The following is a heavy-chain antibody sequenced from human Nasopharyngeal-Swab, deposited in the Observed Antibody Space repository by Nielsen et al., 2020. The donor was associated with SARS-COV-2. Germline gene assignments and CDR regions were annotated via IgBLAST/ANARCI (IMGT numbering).Heavy chain of an antibody. CDR3: ARSNGDYVLDWFDP. CDR1: GFTFSDYY. J-gene: IGHJ5*02. CDR2: ISSSGSTI. D-gene: IGHD4-17*01. V-gene: IGHV3-11*01. Sequence: LSLTCAASGFTFSDYYMSWIRQAPGKGLEWVSYISSSGSTIYYADSVKGRFTISRDNAKNSLYLQMNSLRAEDTAVYYCARSNGDYVLDWFDPWGQGTLVTVSS.